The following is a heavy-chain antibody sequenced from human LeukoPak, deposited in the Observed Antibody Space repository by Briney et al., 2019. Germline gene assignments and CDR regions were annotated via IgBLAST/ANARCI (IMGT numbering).Heavy chain of an antibody. V-gene: IGHV6-1*01. CDR2: TYYRSKWYN. CDR1: GDSVSSNSAA. J-gene: IGHJ3*02. Sequence: SQTPSLTCAISGDSVSSNSAAWYWIRQSPSRGLEWLGTTYYRSKWYNDYAVSVKSRITINPDTSKNQFSLQLNSVTPEDTAVYYCARSPKTGGAFDIWGQGTMVTVSS. D-gene: IGHD7-27*01. CDR3: ARSPKTGGAFDI.